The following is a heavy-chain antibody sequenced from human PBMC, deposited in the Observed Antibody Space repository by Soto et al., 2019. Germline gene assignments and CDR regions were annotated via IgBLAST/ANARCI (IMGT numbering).Heavy chain of an antibody. Sequence: SETLSLTCTVSGGSISSAAYYWSWIRQHPGKGLEWIGYISHSGSTYYTPSLKSRVIISADTSKNQFSLNLTSVTAADTAVYYCAREYTYGSNFFDCWGQRALVTGSS. CDR1: GGSISSAAYY. D-gene: IGHD5-18*01. J-gene: IGHJ4*02. CDR3: AREYTYGSNFFDC. CDR2: ISHSGST. V-gene: IGHV4-31*03.